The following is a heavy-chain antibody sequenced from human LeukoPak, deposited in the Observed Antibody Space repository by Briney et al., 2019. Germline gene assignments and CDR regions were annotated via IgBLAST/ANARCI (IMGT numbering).Heavy chain of an antibody. V-gene: IGHV1-2*06. Sequence: GASVKVSCKASGYTFTGYYMHWVRQAPGQGLEWMGRINPNSGGTNYAQKFQGRVTMTRDTSTSTAYMELSRLRSDDTAVYYCARDYPYSSGWYGVYWGQGTLVTVSS. CDR2: INPNSGGT. CDR1: GYTFTGYY. CDR3: ARDYPYSSGWYGVY. D-gene: IGHD6-19*01. J-gene: IGHJ4*02.